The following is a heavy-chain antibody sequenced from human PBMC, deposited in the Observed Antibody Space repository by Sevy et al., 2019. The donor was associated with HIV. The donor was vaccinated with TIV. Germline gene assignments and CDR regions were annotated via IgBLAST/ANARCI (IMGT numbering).Heavy chain of an antibody. D-gene: IGHD6-13*01. J-gene: IGHJ4*02. V-gene: IGHV1-46*01. CDR3: ARVPISLSYSSSWYAPPDY. CDR2: INPSGGST. Sequence: ASVKVSCKASGYTFTSYYMHWVRQAPGQGLEWMGIINPSGGSTSYAQKFQGRVTMTRDTSTSTVYMELSSLRSEDTAVYYCARVPISLSYSSSWYAPPDYWGQGTLVTASS. CDR1: GYTFTSYY.